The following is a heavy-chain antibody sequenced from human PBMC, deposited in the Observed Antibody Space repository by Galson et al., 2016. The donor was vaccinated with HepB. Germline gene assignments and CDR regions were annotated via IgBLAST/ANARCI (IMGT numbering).Heavy chain of an antibody. Sequence: SLRLSCAAYGFTFSSYAMTWVRQAPGKGLEWVSLSSDSGSTTYYADSVKDRFTISRYNPKNTLYLQMNSLRAEDTAVYYCEKMGTRVITTYYFDYWGQGTLVTVSS. D-gene: IGHD3-16*01. CDR1: GFTFSSYA. V-gene: IGHV3-23*01. CDR2: SSDSGSTT. CDR3: EKMGTRVITTYYFDY. J-gene: IGHJ4*02.